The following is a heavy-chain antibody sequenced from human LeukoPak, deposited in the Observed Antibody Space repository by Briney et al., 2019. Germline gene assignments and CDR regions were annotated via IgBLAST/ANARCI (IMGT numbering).Heavy chain of an antibody. D-gene: IGHD2-2*02. CDR3: ARDYCSSTSCYIDY. Sequence: PGGSLRLSCAASGFTFSSYSMNWVRQAPGKGLEWVSSISSSSSYIYYADLVKGRFTISRDNAKNSLYLQMNSLRAEDTAVYYCARDYCSSTSCYIDYWGQGTLVTVSS. V-gene: IGHV3-21*01. J-gene: IGHJ4*02. CDR1: GFTFSSYS. CDR2: ISSSSSYI.